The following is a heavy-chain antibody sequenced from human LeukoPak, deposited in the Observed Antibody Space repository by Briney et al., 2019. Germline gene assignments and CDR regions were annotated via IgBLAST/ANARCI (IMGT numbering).Heavy chain of an antibody. J-gene: IGHJ5*02. V-gene: IGHV1-2*02. CDR2: INPNSGGT. D-gene: IGHD6-13*01. CDR1: GYTFTGYY. Sequence: GASVKVSCKASGYTFTGYYMHWVRQAPGQGLEWMGWINPNSGGTNYAQKFQGRVTMTRDTSISTAYMELSRLRSDDTAVYYCARDNLMVAAAGGVYNWFDPWGQGTLVTVSS. CDR3: ARDNLMVAAAGGVYNWFDP.